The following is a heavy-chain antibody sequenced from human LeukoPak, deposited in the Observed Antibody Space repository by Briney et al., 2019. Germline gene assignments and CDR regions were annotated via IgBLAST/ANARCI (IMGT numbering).Heavy chain of an antibody. D-gene: IGHD6-13*01. CDR3: ARVTVAGTGPDY. CDR1: GGSVSSSNYY. V-gene: IGHV4-61*01. J-gene: IGHJ4*02. CDR2: FSYNVHS. Sequence: SETLSLTCTVSGGSVSSSNYYWSWIRQPPGKGLEWVGFFSYNVHSDYNPSLKSRVTISVDTSKNQFSLRLSSVTAADTAIYYCARVTVAGTGPDYWGQGTLVTVSS.